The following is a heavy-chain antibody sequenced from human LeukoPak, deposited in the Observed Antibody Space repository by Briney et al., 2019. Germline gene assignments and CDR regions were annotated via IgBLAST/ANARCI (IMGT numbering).Heavy chain of an antibody. CDR1: GFIFNTYT. V-gene: IGHV3-64*01. J-gene: IGHJ4*02. CDR3: ARSTYHDY. Sequence: PGGSLRLSCAASGFIFNTYTMHWVRQAPGKGLEYVSTISCDGLRTYYANSVKGRFTVSRDNSKNTLYLQMDSLITEDMAMYYCARSTYHDYWGQGTLVTVSS. D-gene: IGHD2/OR15-2a*01. CDR2: ISCDGLRT.